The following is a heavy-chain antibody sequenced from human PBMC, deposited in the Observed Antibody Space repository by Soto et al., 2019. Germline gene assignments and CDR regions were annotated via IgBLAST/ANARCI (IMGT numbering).Heavy chain of an antibody. D-gene: IGHD6-19*01. CDR2: INPNSGGT. CDR3: AREDTVAGTVIFDY. V-gene: IGHV1-2*04. Sequence: ASVKVSCKAFGYTFTGYYMHWVRQAPGQGLEWMGWINPNSGGTNYAQKFQGWVTMTRDTSISTAYMELSRLRSDDTAVYYCAREDTVAGTVIFDYWGQGTLVTVSS. CDR1: GYTFTGYY. J-gene: IGHJ4*02.